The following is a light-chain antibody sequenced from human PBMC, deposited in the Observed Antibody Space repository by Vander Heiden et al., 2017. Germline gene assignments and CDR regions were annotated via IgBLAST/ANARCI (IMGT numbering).Light chain of an antibody. J-gene: IGLJ1*01. CDR2: EVS. CDR1: ISDVGTYNL. CDR3: CSYAGSSTYV. Sequence: QSALTQPASVSGSPGQSITISCPVTISDVGTYNLVSWYQQHPGKAPKLMIYEVSKRPAGVSNRFSGSKSGNTASLTISGRQAEDEADYYCCSYAGSSTYVFGTGTKVTVL. V-gene: IGLV2-23*02.